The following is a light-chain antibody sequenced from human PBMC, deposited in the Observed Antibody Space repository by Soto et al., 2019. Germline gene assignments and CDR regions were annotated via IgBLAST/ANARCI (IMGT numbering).Light chain of an antibody. V-gene: IGKV1-39*01. CDR3: QQTDSSPYT. J-gene: IGKJ2*01. CDR1: QSISSY. CDR2: GAS. Sequence: DIQMTQSPSSLSASVGDRVTITCRASQSISSYLNWYQQKPAKAPTLLIYGASSLPSGVPSRFSGSGSGTDFTLTISSLQPEDFATYYCQQTDSSPYTFGQGTKVEIK.